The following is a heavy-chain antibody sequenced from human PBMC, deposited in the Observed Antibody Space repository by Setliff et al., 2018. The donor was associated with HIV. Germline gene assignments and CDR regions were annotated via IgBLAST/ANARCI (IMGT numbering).Heavy chain of an antibody. Sequence: ASVKVSCKASGYTFTSYAMNWVRQAPGQGLEWMGWINTNTGNPAYAQGFTGRFVFSLDTSVSTAYLQISSLKAEDTAVYYCARMATVYYYYMDVWGKGTTVTVSS. V-gene: IGHV7-4-1*02. CDR3: ARMATVYYYYMDV. CDR2: INTNTGNP. D-gene: IGHD4-4*01. CDR1: GYTFTSYA. J-gene: IGHJ6*03.